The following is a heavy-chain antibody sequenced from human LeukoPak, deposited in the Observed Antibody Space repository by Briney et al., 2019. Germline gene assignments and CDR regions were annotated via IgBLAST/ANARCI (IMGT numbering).Heavy chain of an antibody. CDR3: ARGRRTGGLLYDY. CDR2: INHSGST. D-gene: IGHD2-8*02. J-gene: IGHJ4*02. CDR1: GGSFSGYY. Sequence: KSSETLSLTCAVYGGSFSGYYWSWIRQPPGKGLEWIGEINHSGSTNYNPSLKSRVTISVDTSKNQFSLKQSSVTAADTAVYYCARGRRTGGLLYDYWGQGTLVTVSS. V-gene: IGHV4-34*01.